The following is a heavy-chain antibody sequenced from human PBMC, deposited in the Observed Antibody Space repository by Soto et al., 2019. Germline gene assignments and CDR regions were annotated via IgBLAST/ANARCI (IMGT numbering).Heavy chain of an antibody. J-gene: IGHJ6*02. CDR2: ISSSSSYI. D-gene: IGHD6-6*01. Sequence: PGGSLRLSCAASGFTFSSYSMNWVRQAPGKGLEWVSSISSSSSYIYYADSVKGRFTISRDNAKSSLYLQMNSLRAEDTAVYYCARDYSSSGGMDVWGQGTTVTVSS. CDR1: GFTFSSYS. V-gene: IGHV3-21*01. CDR3: ARDYSSSGGMDV.